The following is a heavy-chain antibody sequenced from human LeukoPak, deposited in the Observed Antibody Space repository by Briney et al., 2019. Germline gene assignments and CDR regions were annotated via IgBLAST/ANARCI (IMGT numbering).Heavy chain of an antibody. CDR1: GFTFDDYA. D-gene: IGHD5-18*01. J-gene: IGHJ5*02. CDR2: ISWNSGSI. V-gene: IGHV3-9*01. CDR3: AKPGHTAMVSPSWFDP. Sequence: GGSLRISCAASGFTFDDYAMHWVRQAPGKGLEWVSGISWNSGSIGYADSVKGRFTISRDNAKNSLYLQMNSLRAVDTALYYCAKPGHTAMVSPSWFDPWGQGTLVTVSS.